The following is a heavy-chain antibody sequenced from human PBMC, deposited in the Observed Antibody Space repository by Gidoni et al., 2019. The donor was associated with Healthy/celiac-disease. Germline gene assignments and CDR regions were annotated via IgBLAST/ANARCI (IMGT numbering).Heavy chain of an antibody. J-gene: IGHJ4*02. CDR1: GASISSYY. CDR2: IYSSGSI. Sequence: QVQLQESGPGLVNPSETLSLNCIVSGASISSYYWSWIRHPAGKGLEWIGRIYSSGSIDSNPSLKSRVTMSVDTSKNQFSLKLSSVTAADTAVYYCARDHYYDSSGYPYYCDYWGQGTLVTVSS. V-gene: IGHV4-4*07. CDR3: ARDHYYDSSGYPYYCDY. D-gene: IGHD3-22*01.